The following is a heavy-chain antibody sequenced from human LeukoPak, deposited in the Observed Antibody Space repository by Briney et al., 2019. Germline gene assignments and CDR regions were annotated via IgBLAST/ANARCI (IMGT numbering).Heavy chain of an antibody. J-gene: IGHJ4*02. Sequence: GASVKVSCKASGYTFTSYDINWVRQATGQGLEWMGWMNPNSGNTGYAQKFQGRVTMTRNTSISTAYMELSSLRSEDTAVYYCATGGITMVRGVITYFDYWGQGTLVTVSS. CDR1: GYTFTSYD. D-gene: IGHD3-10*01. CDR3: ATGGITMVRGVITYFDY. CDR2: MNPNSGNT. V-gene: IGHV1-8*01.